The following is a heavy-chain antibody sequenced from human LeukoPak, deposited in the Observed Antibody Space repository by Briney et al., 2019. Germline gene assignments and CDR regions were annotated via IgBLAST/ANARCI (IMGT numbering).Heavy chain of an antibody. V-gene: IGHV4-59*01. J-gene: IGHJ4*01. Sequence: SETLSLTCTVSGGSINNYYWSWIRQPPGKGLEFLGYIYYNGITNYNPSLKSRVTLSVDMSQNQFSLKLTSVTAADTALYYCARGGFRVGATGFDYWGHGTLVTVSS. D-gene: IGHD1-26*01. CDR1: GGSINNYY. CDR3: ARGGFRVGATGFDY. CDR2: IYYNGIT.